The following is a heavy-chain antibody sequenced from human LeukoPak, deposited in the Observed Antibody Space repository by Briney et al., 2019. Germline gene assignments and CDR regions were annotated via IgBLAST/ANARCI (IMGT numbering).Heavy chain of an antibody. V-gene: IGHV4-34*01. CDR1: GGSFSGYY. Sequence: SETLSLTCAVYGGSFSGYYWRWIRQPPGKGLEWIGEINHSGSTNYNPSLKSRVIISVDTSKNQFSLKQSSVTAADKAVYYCAIGQDFYYSSGVDYWGQGTLVTVSS. D-gene: IGHD3-22*01. J-gene: IGHJ4*02. CDR2: INHSGST. CDR3: AIGQDFYYSSGVDY.